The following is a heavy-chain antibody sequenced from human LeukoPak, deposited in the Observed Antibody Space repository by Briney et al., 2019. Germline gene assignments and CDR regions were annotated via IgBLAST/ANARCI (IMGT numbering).Heavy chain of an antibody. CDR3: ARGLLDFWSGPYYFDY. D-gene: IGHD3-3*01. J-gene: IGHJ4*02. V-gene: IGHV4-59*01. Sequence: SETLSLTCTVSGGSISSYYWSWIRQPPGKGLEWIGYIYYSGSTNYNPSLKSRVTISVDTSKNQFSLKLSSVTAADTAVYYCARGLLDFWSGPYYFDYWGQGTLVTVSS. CDR1: GGSISSYY. CDR2: IYYSGST.